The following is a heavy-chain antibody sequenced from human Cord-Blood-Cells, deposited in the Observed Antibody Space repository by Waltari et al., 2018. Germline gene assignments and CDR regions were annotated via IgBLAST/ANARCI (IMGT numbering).Heavy chain of an antibody. V-gene: IGHV4-34*01. CDR3: ARWHCSSTSCSPDYYGMDV. Sequence: QVQLQQWGAGLLKPSETLSLTCAVYGGSFSGYYWSWIRQPPGKGLEWIGEINHRGSPNLNPSLTVRCAISVDTSKNQFSRKVSSVAAADTAVYYCARWHCSSTSCSPDYYGMDVWGQGTTVTVSS. J-gene: IGHJ6*02. CDR1: GGSFSGYY. CDR2: INHRGSP. D-gene: IGHD2-2*01.